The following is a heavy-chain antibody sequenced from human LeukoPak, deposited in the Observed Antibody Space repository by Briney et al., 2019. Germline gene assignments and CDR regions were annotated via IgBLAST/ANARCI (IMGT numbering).Heavy chain of an antibody. J-gene: IGHJ4*02. D-gene: IGHD6-6*01. CDR2: IDGSSSYI. CDR3: AKRGSYSSSFTSTFDY. Sequence: GGSLRLSCAASGFNFSGYSMNWVRQAPGKGLEWVPSIDGSSSYIFYADSVKGRFTISRDNPKNTLYLQMNSLRAEDTAVYYCAKRGSYSSSFTSTFDYWGQGTLVTVSS. CDR1: GFNFSGYS. V-gene: IGHV3-21*04.